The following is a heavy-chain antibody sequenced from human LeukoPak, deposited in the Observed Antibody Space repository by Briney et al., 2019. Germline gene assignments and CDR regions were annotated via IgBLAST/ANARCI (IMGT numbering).Heavy chain of an antibody. V-gene: IGHV3-21*01. CDR3: ARMGNDYGDYRPHDAFDI. D-gene: IGHD4-17*01. CDR1: GFTFSSYS. Sequence: PGGSLRLSCAASGFTFSSYSMNWGRQAPGKGLEWVSSISSSSSYIYYADSVKGRFTISRDNAKNSLYLQMNSLRAEDTAVYYCARMGNDYGDYRPHDAFDIWGQGTMVTVSS. J-gene: IGHJ3*02. CDR2: ISSSSSYI.